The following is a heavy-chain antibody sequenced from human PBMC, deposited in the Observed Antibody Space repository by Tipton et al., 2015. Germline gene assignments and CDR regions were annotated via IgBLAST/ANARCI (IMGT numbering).Heavy chain of an antibody. D-gene: IGHD3-22*01. V-gene: IGHV4-39*07. CDR2: MYYSGST. Sequence: TLSLTCTVSGGSMNSSSYYWGWIRQPPGKGLEWIGSMYYSGSTYFNPSLKSRITISIDTSKNQFSLKLNYVTAADTAVYYCASGIVLGRLDYWGQGTLVIVSS. J-gene: IGHJ4*02. CDR1: GGSMNSSSYY. CDR3: ASGIVLGRLDY.